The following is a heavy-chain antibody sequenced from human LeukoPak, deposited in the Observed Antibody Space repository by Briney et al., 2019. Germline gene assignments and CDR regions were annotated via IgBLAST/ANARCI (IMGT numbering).Heavy chain of an antibody. J-gene: IGHJ4*02. CDR3: TSQYNSGSGVIY. Sequence: GGSLTLSCAASGFTFSGSAMHWVSHASGGGLEWVGRISSKVNTYATAYAASVKGRFAISRDDSKNTAFLQMNSLKSEDTAVYYCTSQYNSGSGVIYWGQGTLVTVSS. V-gene: IGHV3-73*01. CDR1: GFTFSGSA. D-gene: IGHD6-19*01. CDR2: ISSKVNTYAT.